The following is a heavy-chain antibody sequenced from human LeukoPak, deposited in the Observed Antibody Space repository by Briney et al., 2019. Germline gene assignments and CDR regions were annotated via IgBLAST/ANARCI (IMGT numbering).Heavy chain of an antibody. J-gene: IGHJ3*02. V-gene: IGHV3-30*03. CDR3: CSSTAIGAFDI. CDR2: ISYDGSNK. Sequence: GRFLRLSCAASGFTFSSYGMHWVRQAPGKGLEWVAVISYDGSNKYYADSVKGRFTISRDNSKNTLYLQMNSLRAEDTAVYYCCSSTAIGAFDIWGQGTMVTVSS. D-gene: IGHD2-2*01. CDR1: GFTFSSYG.